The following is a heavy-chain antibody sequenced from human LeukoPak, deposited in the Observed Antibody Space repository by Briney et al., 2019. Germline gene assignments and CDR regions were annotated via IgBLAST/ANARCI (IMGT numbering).Heavy chain of an antibody. Sequence: ASVRVSCEASGYTFTRYYMHGVPQAPGRGREWRGLINPSGGSTSYTQKFRGRVTITRDTSTSTVYMELSSVRCADRRVYFCARVKGWGAFDIWRQGTMVSVSS. V-gene: IGHV1-46*01. CDR2: INPSGGST. J-gene: IGHJ3*02. CDR3: ARVKGWGAFDI. CDR1: GYTFTRYY. D-gene: IGHD3-16*01.